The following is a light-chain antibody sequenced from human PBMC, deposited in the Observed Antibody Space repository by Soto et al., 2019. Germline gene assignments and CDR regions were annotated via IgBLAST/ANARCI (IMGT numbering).Light chain of an antibody. Sequence: QSVLTQPASVSGSPGQSITISCTGTRLDVGGYNYVSWYQQQPGKAPKLIIYEVTNRPSGASDRFSGSKSDNTASLTISGLQTEDEADYYCCSYVSSKTYLFGTGTKVTVL. J-gene: IGLJ1*01. CDR3: CSYVSSKTYL. CDR1: RLDVGGYNY. CDR2: EVT. V-gene: IGLV2-14*03.